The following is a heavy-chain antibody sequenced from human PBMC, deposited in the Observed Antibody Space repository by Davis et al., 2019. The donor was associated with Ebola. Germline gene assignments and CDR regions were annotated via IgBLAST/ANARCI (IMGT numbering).Heavy chain of an antibody. CDR3: ARGHHWFDP. CDR2: IKQDGSEK. Sequence: GESLKISCAASGFTFSSYWMSWVRQAPGKGLEWVANIKQDGSEKYYVDSVKGRFTISRDNAKNTLYLQMNSLRAADTAVYYCARGHHWFDPWGQGTLVTVSS. J-gene: IGHJ5*02. V-gene: IGHV3-7*01. CDR1: GFTFSSYW.